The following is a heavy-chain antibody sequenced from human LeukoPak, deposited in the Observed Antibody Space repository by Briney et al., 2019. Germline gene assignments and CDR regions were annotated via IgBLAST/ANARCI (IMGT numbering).Heavy chain of an antibody. CDR1: GGSFSGYY. J-gene: IGHJ6*02. V-gene: IGHV4-34*01. CDR3: ARRGLVSAALYGMDV. D-gene: IGHD2-2*01. CDR2: INHSGST. Sequence: SETLSLTCAVYGGSFSGYYWSWIRQPPGKGLGWIGEINHSGSTNYNPSLKSRVTISVDTSKNQFSLKLSSVTAADTAVYYCARRGLVSAALYGMDVWGQGTTVTVSS.